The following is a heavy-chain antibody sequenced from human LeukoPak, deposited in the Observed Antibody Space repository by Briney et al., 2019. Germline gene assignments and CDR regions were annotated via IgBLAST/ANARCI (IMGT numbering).Heavy chain of an antibody. CDR2: IYYSGST. V-gene: IGHV4-31*03. J-gene: IGHJ5*02. Sequence: SETLSLTCTVSGGSISSGGYYWRWIRQHPGKGLEWIGYIYYSGSTYYNPSLKSRVTISVDTSKNQFSLKLSSVTAADPAVYYCASTGLRNWFDPWGQGTLVTVSP. D-gene: IGHD1-14*01. CDR3: ASTGLRNWFDP. CDR1: GGSISSGGYY.